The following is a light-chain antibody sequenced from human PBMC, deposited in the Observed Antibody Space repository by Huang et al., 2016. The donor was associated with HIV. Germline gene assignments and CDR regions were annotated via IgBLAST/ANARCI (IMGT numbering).Light chain of an antibody. CDR2: DAS. CDR1: QSLNNY. Sequence: EIVMTQSPATLSVSPGESVTLSCRASQSLNNYLAWYQQKPGQAPRLLIYDASIRAAGIPARFSGGGSGTEFTLTISSLQSDDSAVYYCQQYTNWPPKTFGRGTKVEI. J-gene: IGKJ4*02. V-gene: IGKV3D-15*01. CDR3: QQYTNWPPKT.